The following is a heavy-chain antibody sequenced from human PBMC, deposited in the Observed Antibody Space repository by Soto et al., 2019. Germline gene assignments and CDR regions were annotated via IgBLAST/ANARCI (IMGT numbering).Heavy chain of an antibody. CDR1: GFSLRTSGVG. CDR3: GQDKAGQFNY. J-gene: IGHJ4*02. CDR2: IYWDNDK. Sequence: QITLKESGPTLVKPTQTLTLTCTFSGFSLRTSGVGVAWIRQPPGKALEWLALIYWDNDKRYSPSLKNRLTITKDTSETQVVLTLTNMDPVGTATYYCGQDKAGQFNYWGQGTLGTVSS. V-gene: IGHV2-5*02.